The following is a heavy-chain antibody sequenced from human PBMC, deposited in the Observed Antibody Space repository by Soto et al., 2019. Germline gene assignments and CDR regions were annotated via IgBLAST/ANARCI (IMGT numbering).Heavy chain of an antibody. J-gene: IGHJ3*01. D-gene: IGHD2-2*01. Sequence: PGGSLRLSCTASGFTFEDYAMNWVRQAPGKGLEWVSSISWNSGNIVYADSVRGRFTISRDNAKTSLHLQMNSLRAEDTALYYCTKGASTSCFSAFDLWGQGTMVTVSS. CDR1: GFTFEDYA. V-gene: IGHV3-9*01. CDR3: TKGASTSCFSAFDL. CDR2: ISWNSGNI.